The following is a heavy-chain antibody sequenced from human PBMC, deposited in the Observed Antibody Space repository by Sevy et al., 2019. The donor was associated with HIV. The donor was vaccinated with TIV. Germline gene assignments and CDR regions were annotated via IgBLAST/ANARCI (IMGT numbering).Heavy chain of an antibody. Sequence: ASVKVSCKASGGTFSSYAISWVRQAPGQGLEWMGRIIPIFGTANYALKFQGRVTITADESTSTAYMELSSLRSEDTAVYYCARFALYPQDVEVDYWGQGTLVTVSS. J-gene: IGHJ4*01. CDR1: GGTFSSYA. CDR3: ARFALYPQDVEVDY. V-gene: IGHV1-69*13. CDR2: IIPIFGTA. D-gene: IGHD2-8*01.